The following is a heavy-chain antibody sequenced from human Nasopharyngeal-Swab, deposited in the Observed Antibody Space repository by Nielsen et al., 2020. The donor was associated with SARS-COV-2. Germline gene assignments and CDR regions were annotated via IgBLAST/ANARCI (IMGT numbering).Heavy chain of an antibody. CDR3: AKAEDTATPFDY. Sequence: GGSLRLSCAASGFTFSSYAMHWVRQAPGKGLEWVAVISYDGSNKYYADSVKGRFTISRDNSKNTLYLQMNSLRAEDTAVYYCAKAEDTATPFDYWGQGTLVTVSS. V-gene: IGHV3-30-3*01. D-gene: IGHD5-18*01. J-gene: IGHJ4*02. CDR1: GFTFSSYA. CDR2: ISYDGSNK.